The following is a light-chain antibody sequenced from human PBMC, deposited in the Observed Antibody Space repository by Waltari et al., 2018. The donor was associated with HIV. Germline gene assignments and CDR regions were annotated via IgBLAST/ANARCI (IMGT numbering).Light chain of an antibody. CDR3: TSYAGINPVA. Sequence: QSALTQPPSASGSPGQSVTISCTGTSSDVGRYDYVSWYKQHPSKTPKPLIYEVNKRPSGVPARFSGSKSGNTASLPVSGLQAEDEAEYSCTSYAGINPVAFGGGTKLTVL. J-gene: IGLJ2*01. CDR1: SSDVGRYDY. CDR2: EVN. V-gene: IGLV2-8*01.